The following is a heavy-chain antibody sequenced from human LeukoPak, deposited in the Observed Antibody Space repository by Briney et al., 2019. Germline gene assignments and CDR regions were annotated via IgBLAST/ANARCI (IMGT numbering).Heavy chain of an antibody. CDR1: GGSISSSSYY. D-gene: IGHD6-19*01. Sequence: SETLSLTCTVSGGSISSSSYYWGWIRQPPGKGLEWIGSIYYRGRTYYNPSLKSRVTISADTSKNQFSLKLSSVTAADTAVYSCSRLTVAGTHFDYWGQGTLVTVSS. CDR2: IYYRGRT. CDR3: SRLTVAGTHFDY. V-gene: IGHV4-39*01. J-gene: IGHJ4*02.